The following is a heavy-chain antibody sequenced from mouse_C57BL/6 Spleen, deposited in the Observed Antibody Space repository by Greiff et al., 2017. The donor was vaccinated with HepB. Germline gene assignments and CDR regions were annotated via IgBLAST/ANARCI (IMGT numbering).Heavy chain of an antibody. D-gene: IGHD2-4*01. J-gene: IGHJ4*01. CDR3: ARSPYDYDGDYYAMDY. V-gene: IGHV1-64*01. CDR1: GYTFTSYW. Sequence: VKLQQPGAELVKPGASVKLSCKASGYTFTSYWMHWVKQRPGQGLEWIGMIHPNSGSTNYNEKFKSKATLTVDKSSSTAYMQLSSLTSEDSAVYYCARSPYDYDGDYYAMDYWGQGTSVTVSS. CDR2: IHPNSGST.